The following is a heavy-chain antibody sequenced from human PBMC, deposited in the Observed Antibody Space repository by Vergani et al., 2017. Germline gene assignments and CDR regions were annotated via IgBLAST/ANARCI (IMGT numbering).Heavy chain of an antibody. D-gene: IGHD3-9*01. CDR1: GFTFSSYW. CDR3: ARSTLWDILTGYYILHQFDY. CDR2: INHSGST. J-gene: IGHJ4*02. V-gene: IGHV4-34*01. Sequence: VQLVESGGGLVQPGGSLRLSCAASGFTFSSYWMSWIRQPPGKGLEWIGEINHSGSTNYNPSLKSRVTISVDTSKNQFSLKLSSVTAADTAVYYCARSTLWDILTGYYILHQFDYWGQGTLVTVSS.